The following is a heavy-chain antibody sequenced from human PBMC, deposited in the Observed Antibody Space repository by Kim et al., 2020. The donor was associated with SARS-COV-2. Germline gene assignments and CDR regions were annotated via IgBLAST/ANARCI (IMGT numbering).Heavy chain of an antibody. V-gene: IGHV5-51*01. Sequence: GESLKISCKGSGYSFTSYWIGWVRQMPGKGLEWMGIIYPGDSDTRYSPSFQGQVTISADKSISTAYLQWSSLKASDTAMYYCARGGSTSCSDAGCPYYYGMDVWGQGTTVTVSS. CDR3: ARGGSTSCSDAGCPYYYGMDV. CDR2: IYPGDSDT. J-gene: IGHJ6*02. D-gene: IGHD2-2*01. CDR1: GYSFTSYW.